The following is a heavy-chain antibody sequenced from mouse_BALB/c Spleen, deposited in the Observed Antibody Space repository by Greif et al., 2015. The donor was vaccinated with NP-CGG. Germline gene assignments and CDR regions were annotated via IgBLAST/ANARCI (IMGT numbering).Heavy chain of an antibody. CDR1: GYTFTSYY. CDR3: TRSGYGYYFDY. CDR2: INPSNGGT. Sequence: VQRVESGAELVKPGASVKLSCKASGYTFTSYYMYWVKQRPGQGLEWIGEINPSNGGTNFNEKFKSKATLTVDKSSSTAYMQLSSLTSEDSAVYYCTRSGYGYYFDYWGQGTTLTVSS. D-gene: IGHD2-2*01. J-gene: IGHJ2*01. V-gene: IGHV1S81*02.